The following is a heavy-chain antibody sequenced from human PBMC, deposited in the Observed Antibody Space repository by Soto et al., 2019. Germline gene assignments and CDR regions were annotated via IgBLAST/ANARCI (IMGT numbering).Heavy chain of an antibody. J-gene: IGHJ4*02. CDR1: GGSFSGYY. CDR2: INHSGST. V-gene: IGHV4-34*01. CDR3: ARRGGQDFWSGPFDY. Sequence: PSETLSLTCAVYGGSFSGYYWSWIRQPPGKGLEWIGEINHSGSTNYNPSLKSRVTISVDTSKNQFSLKLSPVTAADTAVYYCARRGGQDFWSGPFDYWGRGALVTVSS. D-gene: IGHD3-3*01.